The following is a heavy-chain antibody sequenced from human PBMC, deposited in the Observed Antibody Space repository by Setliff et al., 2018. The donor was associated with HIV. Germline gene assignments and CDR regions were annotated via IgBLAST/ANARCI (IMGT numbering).Heavy chain of an antibody. D-gene: IGHD6-19*01. CDR2: IYYSGST. CDR1: GGSISSSSYY. Sequence: NPSETLTLTCTVSGGSISSSSYYWGWIRQPPGKGLEWIGSIYYSGSTYYNPSLKSRVTISVDTSKNQFSLKLSSVTAADTAVYYCARHSKKNGIISIAVAGTWSGMRSRPYYFDYWGQGTLVTVSS. CDR3: ARHSKKNGIISIAVAGTWSGMRSRPYYFDY. J-gene: IGHJ4*02. V-gene: IGHV4-39*01.